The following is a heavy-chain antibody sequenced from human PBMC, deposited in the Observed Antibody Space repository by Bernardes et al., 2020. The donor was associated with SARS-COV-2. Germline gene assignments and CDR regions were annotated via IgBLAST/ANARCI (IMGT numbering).Heavy chain of an antibody. V-gene: IGHV2-5*02. J-gene: IGHJ4*02. D-gene: IGHD5-12*01. CDR1: GFSLLTSGVA. CDR2: IYWDDAK. Sequence: SGPTLLKPKETLTLTCSFSGFSLLTSGVAVGWIRQPPGKTLEWLALIYWDDAKRYSPSLKNRLTITKDTSRNQVVLTMTDVDPVDTATYYCAHRFSGYDLYYFDSWGQGTLVTVSS. CDR3: AHRFSGYDLYYFDS.